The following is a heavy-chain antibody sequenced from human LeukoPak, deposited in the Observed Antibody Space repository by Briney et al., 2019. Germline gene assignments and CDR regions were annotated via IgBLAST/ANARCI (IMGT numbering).Heavy chain of an antibody. J-gene: IGHJ4*02. Sequence: SQTLSLTCTVSGGSISSGGYYWTWIRQSAGKGLELIGRIYSTGSTNYTPSPKSRVTISVDTSKNQFSLKLSSVTAADTAVYYCARASYDFWSGYGYYFDYWGQGTLVTVSS. D-gene: IGHD3-3*01. V-gene: IGHV4-61*02. CDR1: GGSISSGGYY. CDR3: ARASYDFWSGYGYYFDY. CDR2: IYSTGST.